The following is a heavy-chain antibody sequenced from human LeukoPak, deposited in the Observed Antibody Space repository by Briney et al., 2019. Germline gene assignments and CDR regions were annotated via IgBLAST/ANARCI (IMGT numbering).Heavy chain of an antibody. J-gene: IGHJ6*02. CDR2: VYYAGST. V-gene: IGHV4-59*01. D-gene: IGHD2-2*01. CDR1: GGSLSGFY. Sequence: SETLSLTCTVSGGSLSGFYWSWIRQPPGKGLEWIGYVYYAGSTTYNPSLRSRVTRSVDTSKNQFSLRWGSVTAADTAVYYCARDGPAYTSRWYDYYYGLDVWGQGTTVTVSS. CDR3: ARDGPAYTSRWYDYYYGLDV.